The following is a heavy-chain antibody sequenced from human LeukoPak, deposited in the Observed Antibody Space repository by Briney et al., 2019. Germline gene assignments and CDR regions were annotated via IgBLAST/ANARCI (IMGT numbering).Heavy chain of an antibody. V-gene: IGHV3-64D*09. CDR1: GFTFSSYA. J-gene: IGHJ4*02. CDR2: ISSNGDST. D-gene: IGHD3-9*01. CDR3: VKGQQYILTGYYFDY. Sequence: GGSLRLSCSASGFTFSSYAMHWVRQAPGKGLDYVSAISSNGDSTYYADSLKGRSTISRDNSKNTLYLQMSSLRPEDTAVYYCVKGQQYILTGYYFDYWGQGTLVTVSS.